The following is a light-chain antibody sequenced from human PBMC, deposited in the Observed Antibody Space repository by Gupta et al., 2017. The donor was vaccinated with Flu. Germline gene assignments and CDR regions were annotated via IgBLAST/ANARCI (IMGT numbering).Light chain of an antibody. Sequence: SLGERATINCKSSQNVLYVSNNKSYLAWYQQKPGQPPELLITWASSRESGVPDRFSGSGSATDFSLTISSLQAEAVAVYYCQQYYRTPWTFGQGTSVEIK. CDR3: QQYYRTPWT. V-gene: IGKV4-1*01. J-gene: IGKJ1*01. CDR2: WAS. CDR1: QNVLYVSNNKSY.